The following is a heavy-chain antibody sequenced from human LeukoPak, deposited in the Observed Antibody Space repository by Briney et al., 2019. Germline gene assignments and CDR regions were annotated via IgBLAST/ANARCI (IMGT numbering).Heavy chain of an antibody. CDR1: GFTFSSYS. CDR2: ISSSSSTI. CDR3: ARMTFPGVVISFSFDY. D-gene: IGHD3-3*01. J-gene: IGHJ4*02. Sequence: GGSLRLSCAASGFTFSSYSMNWVRQAPGKGLEWVSYISSSSSTIYYADSVKGRFTISRDNAKNSLYLKMNSLRAEDTAVYYCARMTFPGVVISFSFDYWGQGTLVTVSS. V-gene: IGHV3-48*01.